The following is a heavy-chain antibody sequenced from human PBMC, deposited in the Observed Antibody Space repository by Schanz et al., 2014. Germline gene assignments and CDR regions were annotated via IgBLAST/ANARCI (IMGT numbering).Heavy chain of an antibody. V-gene: IGHV3-23*01. D-gene: IGHD3-10*01. CDR3: AKGRFGELSAFDI. Sequence: EVQLLESGGGLVQPGGSLRLSCAASGFTFSSYAMSWVRQAPGKGLERVSAISGSGGSTYYADSVKGRFTISRDNSKNTLYLQMNSLRAEDTAVYYCAKGRFGELSAFDIWGQGTMVTVSS. CDR2: ISGSGGST. J-gene: IGHJ3*02. CDR1: GFTFSSYA.